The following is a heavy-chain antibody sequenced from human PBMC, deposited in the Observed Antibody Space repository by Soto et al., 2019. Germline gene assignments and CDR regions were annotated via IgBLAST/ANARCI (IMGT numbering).Heavy chain of an antibody. V-gene: IGHV3-11*01. D-gene: IGHD3-10*01. Sequence: PGGSLRLSCTASGVILSHHYMTWIRQAPGKGLEWVSYISGGGETTHYANSVRGRFTVSRDNARNLVYLQMNSLGPEDTAVYYCAGDPFYYASHYWGQGTLVTVSS. J-gene: IGHJ4*02. CDR3: AGDPFYYASHY. CDR1: GVILSHHY. CDR2: ISGGGETT.